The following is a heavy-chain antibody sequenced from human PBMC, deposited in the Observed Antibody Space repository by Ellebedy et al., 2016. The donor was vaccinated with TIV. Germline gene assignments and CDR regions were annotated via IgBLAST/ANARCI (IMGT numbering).Heavy chain of an antibody. Sequence: SETLSLTXTVSGYSISSGHYWGWIRQPPGKGLEWIGSIHHSGNTYYNPSLKSRVTISVDTSKNQFSLKLSSVTAADTAVYYCARSAGYCDSVRCYLYYLDYWGQGTLVSVSS. CDR2: IHHSGNT. V-gene: IGHV4-38-2*02. D-gene: IGHD2/OR15-2a*01. J-gene: IGHJ4*02. CDR3: ARSAGYCDSVRCYLYYLDY. CDR1: GYSISSGHY.